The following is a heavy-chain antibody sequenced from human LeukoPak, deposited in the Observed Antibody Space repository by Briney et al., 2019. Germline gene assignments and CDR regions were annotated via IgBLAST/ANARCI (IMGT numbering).Heavy chain of an antibody. D-gene: IGHD6-19*01. CDR3: ARGRYSSGWYYWFDP. J-gene: IGHJ5*02. Sequence: SETLSLTCTVSGGSISSSSYYWGWIRQPPGKGLEWFGSIYYSGSTYYNPSLKSRVTISVDTSKNQFSLKLSSVTAADTAVYYCARGRYSSGWYYWFDPWGQGTLVTVSS. CDR1: GGSISSSSYY. V-gene: IGHV4-39*07. CDR2: IYYSGST.